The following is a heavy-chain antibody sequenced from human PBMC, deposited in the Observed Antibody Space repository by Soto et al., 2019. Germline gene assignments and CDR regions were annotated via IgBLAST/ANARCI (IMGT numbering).Heavy chain of an antibody. CDR3: ARGTRGYSYGSTTLKKGAWFGP. CDR2: IIPIFGTA. J-gene: IGHJ5*02. D-gene: IGHD5-18*01. V-gene: IGHV1-69*06. Sequence: GASVKVSCKASGGTFSSYAISWVRQAPGQGLEWMGGIIPIFGTANYAQKFQGRVTITADKSTSTAYMELSSLRSEDTAVYYCARGTRGYSYGSTTLKKGAWFGPWGQGTLVTVSS. CDR1: GGTFSSYA.